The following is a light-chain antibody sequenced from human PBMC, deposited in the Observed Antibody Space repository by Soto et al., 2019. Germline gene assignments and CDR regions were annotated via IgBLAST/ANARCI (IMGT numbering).Light chain of an antibody. Sequence: EFVLTQSPGTLSLSPGERATLSCRASQTVRNNYLAWYQQKPGQAPRLLIYDASSRATGIPDRFSGSGSGTDFTLTISRLEPEDFAVYYCHQYGNTLWTFGQGTKVDIK. V-gene: IGKV3-20*01. CDR3: HQYGNTLWT. CDR2: DAS. CDR1: QTVRNNY. J-gene: IGKJ1*01.